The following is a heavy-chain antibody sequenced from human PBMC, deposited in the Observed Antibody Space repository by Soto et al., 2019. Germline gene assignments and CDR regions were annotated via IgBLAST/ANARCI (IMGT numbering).Heavy chain of an antibody. V-gene: IGHV4-4*02. CDR3: ARANTMVRGVIITSYYFDY. Sequence: ETLSLTCAVSGGSISSSNWWSWVRQPPGKGLEWIGEIYHSGSTNYNPSLKSRVTISVDKSKNQFSLKLSSVTAADTAVYYCARANTMVRGVIITSYYFDYWGQGTLVTVSS. D-gene: IGHD3-10*01. J-gene: IGHJ4*02. CDR2: IYHSGST. CDR1: GGSISSSNW.